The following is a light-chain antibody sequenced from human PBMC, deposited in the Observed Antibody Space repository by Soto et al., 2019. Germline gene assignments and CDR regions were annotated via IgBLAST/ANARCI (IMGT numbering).Light chain of an antibody. CDR3: QQYSSSPPEFT. CDR2: GAS. CDR1: QSVSSSY. V-gene: IGKV3-20*01. Sequence: EIVWTQSPGTLSLSPGERATLSCRASQSVSSSYLAWYQQRPGQAPRLLIFGASYRATGVPDRFSVSGSGTDFTLTISRLEPEDFAVYYCQQYSSSPPEFTFGPGTKVDSK. J-gene: IGKJ3*01.